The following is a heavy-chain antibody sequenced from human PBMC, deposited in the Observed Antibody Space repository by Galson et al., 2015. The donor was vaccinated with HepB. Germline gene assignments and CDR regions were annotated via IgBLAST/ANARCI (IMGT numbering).Heavy chain of an antibody. D-gene: IGHD3-10*01. V-gene: IGHV1-3*01. J-gene: IGHJ3*02. Sequence: SVKVSCKASGYTFTSYAMHWVRQAPGQRLEWMGWINAGNGNTKYSQKFQGRVTITRDTSASTAYMELSSLRSEDTAVYYCARALHYYGSGSPAPSDAFDIWGQGTMVTVSS. CDR2: INAGNGNT. CDR3: ARALHYYGSGSPAPSDAFDI. CDR1: GYTFTSYA.